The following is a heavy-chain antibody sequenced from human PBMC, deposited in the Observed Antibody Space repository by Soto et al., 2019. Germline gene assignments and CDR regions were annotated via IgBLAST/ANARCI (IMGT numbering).Heavy chain of an antibody. CDR3: ARADYGDYVS. CDR1: GGSFSGYY. V-gene: IGHV4-34*01. D-gene: IGHD4-17*01. Sequence: QVQLQQWGAGLLKPSETLSLTCAVYGGSFSGYYWSWIRQPPGKGLEWIGDINHSGSTNYNPSLKSRVTTSVDTSKNQFSLKLSSVTAADTAVYYCARADYGDYVSWGQGTLVTVSS. J-gene: IGHJ4*02. CDR2: INHSGST.